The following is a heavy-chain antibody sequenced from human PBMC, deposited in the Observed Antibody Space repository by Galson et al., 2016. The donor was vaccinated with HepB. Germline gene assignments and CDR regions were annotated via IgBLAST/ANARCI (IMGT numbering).Heavy chain of an antibody. CDR1: GFTFSSYG. J-gene: IGHJ4*02. D-gene: IGHD5-12*01. Sequence: SLRLSCAASGFTFSSYGMHWVRQAPGKGLEWVAVISYDGSNKYYADSVKGRFTISRDNSKNTLYLQMNRPSAQDTAVYYWAKWGGSGYEWQRLDYWGQETLVTVSS. V-gene: IGHV3-30*18. CDR3: AKWGGSGYEWQRLDY. CDR2: ISYDGSNK.